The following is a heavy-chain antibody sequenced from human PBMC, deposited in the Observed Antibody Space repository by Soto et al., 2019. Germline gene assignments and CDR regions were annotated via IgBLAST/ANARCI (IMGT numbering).Heavy chain of an antibody. CDR1: GFIFSDHY. V-gene: IGHV3-72*01. CDR3: TRISLVGATGWRYFDY. Sequence: VQLVESGGGLVQPGGSLRLSCAASGFIFSDHYMDWVRQAPGKGLEWVGRIKNKANSYTTEYAASVKGRFTISRDDLKNSLYLQMNSLKTEDTAVYYCTRISLVGATGWRYFDYWGQGTLLTVSS. J-gene: IGHJ4*02. CDR2: IKNKANSYTT. D-gene: IGHD1-26*01.